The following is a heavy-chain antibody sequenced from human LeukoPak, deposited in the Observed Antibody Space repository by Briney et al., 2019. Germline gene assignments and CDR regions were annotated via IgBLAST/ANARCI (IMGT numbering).Heavy chain of an antibody. CDR3: ARLSASAGGGNGPFDI. J-gene: IGHJ3*02. CDR2: MYYSGGA. D-gene: IGHD6-13*01. CDR1: GGSISGYY. V-gene: IGHV4-59*08. Sequence: SETLSLTCTVSGGSISGYYWSWIRQPPGRGLEWIAYMYYSGGADFNPSLKSRVTVSVDTSKNQFSLKLSSVTAADTAVYYCARLSASAGGGNGPFDIWGQGTLVTVSS.